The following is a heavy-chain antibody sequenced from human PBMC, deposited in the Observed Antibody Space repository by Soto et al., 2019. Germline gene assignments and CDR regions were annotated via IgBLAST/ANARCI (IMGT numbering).Heavy chain of an antibody. CDR2: INHSGST. D-gene: IGHD6-6*01. J-gene: IGHJ4*02. V-gene: IGHV4-34*01. Sequence: TSETLSLTCAVYCGSFSSYYWGWIRQPPGKGLEWIGEINHSGSTNYNPSLKSRVTMSVDTSKNQFSLKLSSVTAADTAVYYCARTSRFDCWGQGTLVTVSS. CDR3: ARTSRFDC. CDR1: CGSFSSYY.